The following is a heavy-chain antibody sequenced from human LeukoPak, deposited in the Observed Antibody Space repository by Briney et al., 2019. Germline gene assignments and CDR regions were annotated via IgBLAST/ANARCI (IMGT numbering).Heavy chain of an antibody. CDR2: ISDSGSTI. J-gene: IGHJ5*02. CDR3: ARDREADYIWGTYRPDWFDP. V-gene: IGHV3-11*04. Sequence: GGSLRLSCAASGFTFRDYYMGWIRQAPGKGLESISYISDSGSTINYADSVKGRFTISRDNAKNSLYLQMNSLRAEDTAVYYCARDREADYIWGTYRPDWFDPWGQGTLVTVSS. CDR1: GFTFRDYY. D-gene: IGHD3-16*02.